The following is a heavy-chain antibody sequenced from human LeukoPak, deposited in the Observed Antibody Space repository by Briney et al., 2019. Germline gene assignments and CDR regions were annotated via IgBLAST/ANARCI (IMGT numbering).Heavy chain of an antibody. D-gene: IGHD3/OR15-3a*01. J-gene: IGHJ6*02. CDR2: TYYRSKWYN. CDR1: RDSVSSNSAA. Sequence: SQTLSLTCAISRDSVSSNSAAWNWIRQSPSRGLEWLGRTYYRSKWYNDYAVSVKSRITINPDTPKNQFSLQLNSVTPEDTAVYYCARVSFGPKAAYYYYGMDVWGQGTTVTVSS. V-gene: IGHV6-1*01. CDR3: ARVSFGPKAAYYYYGMDV.